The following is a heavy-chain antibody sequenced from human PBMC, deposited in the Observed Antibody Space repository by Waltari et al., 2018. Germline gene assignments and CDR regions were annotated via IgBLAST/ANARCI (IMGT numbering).Heavy chain of an antibody. Sequence: QVQLVQSGAEVKKPGASVKVSCQASGYTFTGSYLPCVRRAPGQGLEWMGWINPNSGGTNYAQKFQGRVTMTRDTSISTAYMELSRLRSDDTAVYYCARSVLRLSQTFDYWGQGTLVTVSS. CDR2: INPNSGGT. CDR1: GYTFTGSY. J-gene: IGHJ4*02. D-gene: IGHD3-3*01. CDR3: ARSVLRLSQTFDY. V-gene: IGHV1-2*02.